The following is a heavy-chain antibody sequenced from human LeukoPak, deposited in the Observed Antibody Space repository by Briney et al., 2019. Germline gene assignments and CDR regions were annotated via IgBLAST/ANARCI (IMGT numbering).Heavy chain of an antibody. V-gene: IGHV4-59*11. D-gene: IGHD3-3*01. CDR3: ARGVVIDI. J-gene: IGHJ3*02. CDR2: IYYSGST. CDR1: GGSISSHY. Sequence: PSETLSLTCTVSGGSISSHYWSWIRQPPGKGLEWIGYIYYSGSTNYNPSLKSRVTISVDTSKDQFSLKLSSVTAADTAVYYCARGVVIDIWGQGTMVTVSS.